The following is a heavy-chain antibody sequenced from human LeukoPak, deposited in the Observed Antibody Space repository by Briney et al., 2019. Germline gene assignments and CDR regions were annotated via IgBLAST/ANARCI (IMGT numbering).Heavy chain of an antibody. J-gene: IGHJ6*03. D-gene: IGHD1/OR15-1a*01. CDR2: ISSDSII. Sequence: GGSLRLSCAASGFTFSSYSMNWVRQAPGKGLEWVSYISSDSIIYYADSVKGRFTISRDNAKNSLYLQMNSLRAEDTAVYYCARGRVDPRTDYYYMDVWGKGTTVTVSS. CDR3: ARGRVDPRTDYYYMDV. CDR1: GFTFSSYS. V-gene: IGHV3-48*01.